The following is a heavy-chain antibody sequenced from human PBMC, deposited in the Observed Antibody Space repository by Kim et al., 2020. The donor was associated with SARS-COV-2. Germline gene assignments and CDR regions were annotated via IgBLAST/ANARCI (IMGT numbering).Heavy chain of an antibody. Sequence: GGSLRLSCAASGFTFSSYGMHWVRQAPGKGLEWVAVISYDGSNKYYADSVKGRFTISRDNSKNTLYLQMNSLRAEDTAVYYCAKEGPDLDILTGYYYYYGMDVWGQGTTVTVSS. J-gene: IGHJ6*02. CDR3: AKEGPDLDILTGYYYYYGMDV. D-gene: IGHD3-9*01. CDR1: GFTFSSYG. V-gene: IGHV3-30*18. CDR2: ISYDGSNK.